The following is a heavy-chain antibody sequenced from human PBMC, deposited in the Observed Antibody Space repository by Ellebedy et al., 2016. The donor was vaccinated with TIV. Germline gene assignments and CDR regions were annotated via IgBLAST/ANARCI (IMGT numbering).Heavy chain of an antibody. V-gene: IGHV1-69*13. CDR3: ARDVIHYFDY. Sequence: AASVKVSCKASGGTFSRYAISWVRQAPGQGLEWMGGIIPILGTASYAQKFQVRVTITADESTSTAYMELSSLSSEDTAVYYCARDVIHYFDYWGQGTLVTVSS. CDR2: IIPILGTA. J-gene: IGHJ4*02. D-gene: IGHD3-16*02. CDR1: GGTFSRYA.